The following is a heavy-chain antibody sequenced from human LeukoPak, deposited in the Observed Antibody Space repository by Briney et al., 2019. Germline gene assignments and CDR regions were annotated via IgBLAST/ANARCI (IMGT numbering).Heavy chain of an antibody. CDR3: ARDHQYGDYDGTFDY. V-gene: IGHV1-24*01. CDR1: GYTLTELS. CDR2: FDPEDGET. J-gene: IGHJ4*02. D-gene: IGHD4-17*01. Sequence: GASVKVSCKVSGYTLTELSMHWVRQAPGKGLEWMGGFDPEDGETIYAQKFQGRVTMTRDMSTSTVYMELSSLRSEDTAVYYCARDHQYGDYDGTFDYWGQGTLVTVSS.